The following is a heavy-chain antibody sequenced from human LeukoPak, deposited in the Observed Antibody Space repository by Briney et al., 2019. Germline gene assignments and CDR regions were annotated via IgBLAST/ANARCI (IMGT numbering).Heavy chain of an antibody. CDR3: AKNRGATWWDLVDY. J-gene: IGHJ4*02. V-gene: IGHV1-18*01. Sequence: GASVKVSCKASGCTFTSYGIGWVRQAPGQGLEWMGWISAYNGNTNYAQKLQGRLTMTTDTSTSTAYMELRSLRSDDTAVYYCAKNRGATWWDLVDYWGQGTLVTVSS. CDR1: GCTFTSYG. D-gene: IGHD1-26*01. CDR2: ISAYNGNT.